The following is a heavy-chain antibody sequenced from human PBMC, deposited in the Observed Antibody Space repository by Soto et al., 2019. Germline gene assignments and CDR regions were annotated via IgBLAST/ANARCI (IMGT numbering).Heavy chain of an antibody. CDR1: GFSFSSNW. V-gene: IGHV3-74*02. CDR3: ASIPMVRGPSDF. D-gene: IGHD3-10*01. J-gene: IGHJ4*02. CDR2: INGDGSTT. Sequence: EVQLVESGGGLVQPGGSLRLSCAASGFSFSSNWMHWVRQAPGKGLVWVARINGDGSTTQYADSVQGRSSISRDNTENTLYLQMNSLSDEDTAVYHCASIPMVRGPSDFWGQGVLVTVSS.